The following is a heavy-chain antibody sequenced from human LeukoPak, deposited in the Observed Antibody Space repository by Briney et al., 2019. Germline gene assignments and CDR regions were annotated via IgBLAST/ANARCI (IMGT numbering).Heavy chain of an antibody. CDR1: GFTFNNYW. D-gene: IGHD5-18*01. CDR3: ARGETDTAMVVWRYYMDV. CDR2: ISSSSSTI. Sequence: GGSLRLSCAASGFTFNNYWMTWVRQAPGKGLEWVSYISSSSSTIYYADSVKGRFTISRDNAKNSLYLQMNSLRAEDTAVYYCARGETDTAMVVWRYYMDVWGKGTTVTVSS. J-gene: IGHJ6*03. V-gene: IGHV3-48*01.